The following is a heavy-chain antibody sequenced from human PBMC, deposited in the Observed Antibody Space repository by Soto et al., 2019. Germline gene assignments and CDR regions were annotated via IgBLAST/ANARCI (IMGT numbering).Heavy chain of an antibody. CDR1: GGSISSGGYY. CDR2: IYYSGST. CDR3: ARESRRWRPTDAFDI. V-gene: IGHV4-31*03. Sequence: SETLSLTCTVSGGSISSGGYYWSWIRQHPGKGLEWIGYIYYSGSTYYNPSLKSRVTISVDTSKNQFSLKLSSVTAADTAVYYCARESRRWRPTDAFDIWGQGTMVTVSS. J-gene: IGHJ3*02. D-gene: IGHD2-21*02.